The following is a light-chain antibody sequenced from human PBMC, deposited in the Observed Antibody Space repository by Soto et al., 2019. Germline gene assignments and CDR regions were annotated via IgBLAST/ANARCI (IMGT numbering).Light chain of an antibody. CDR1: SSDVGGYNY. CDR2: DVS. J-gene: IGLJ3*02. CDR3: NSYTSSGTLWV. V-gene: IGLV2-14*01. Sequence: QSVLTQPASVSGSPGQSITISCTGTSSDVGGYNYVSWYQQHPGKAPKLMIYDVSNRPSGVSNRFSGSKSGNTASLTISGLQAEDEADYYCNSYTSSGTLWVFGGGTKLTVL.